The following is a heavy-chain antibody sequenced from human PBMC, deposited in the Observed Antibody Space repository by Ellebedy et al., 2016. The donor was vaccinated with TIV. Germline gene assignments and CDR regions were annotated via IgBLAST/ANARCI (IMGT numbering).Heavy chain of an antibody. CDR1: GGSISSSSYY. V-gene: IGHV4-39*01. Sequence: GSLRLSCTVSGGSISSSSYYWGWIRQPPGKGLEWIGSIYYSGSTYYNPSLKSRVTISVDTSKNQFSLKLSSVTAADTAVYYCATLLSYYYYGMDVWGQGTTVTVSS. CDR3: ATLLSYYYYGMDV. J-gene: IGHJ6*02. CDR2: IYYSGST. D-gene: IGHD2-21*01.